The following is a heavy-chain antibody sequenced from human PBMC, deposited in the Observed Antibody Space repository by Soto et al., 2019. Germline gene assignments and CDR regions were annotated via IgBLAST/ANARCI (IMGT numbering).Heavy chain of an antibody. CDR3: ARATLSMGGNRLAS. J-gene: IGHJ5*02. CDR1: GSTFSSYA. V-gene: IGHV1-69*06. D-gene: IGHD3-10*01. CDR2: IIPIFGTA. Sequence: SVNRSCKASGSTFSSYAISWLPQAPGQGLEWMGGIIPIFGTANYSQKFQGRDTITADKSTSTAYMEVSSLRSEDTAVYYCARATLSMGGNRLASCGEGTRGTVSP.